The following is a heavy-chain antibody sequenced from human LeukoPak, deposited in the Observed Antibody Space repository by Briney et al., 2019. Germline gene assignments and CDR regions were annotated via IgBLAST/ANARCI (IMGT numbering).Heavy chain of an antibody. CDR3: ARKSAVVIAPPYYMDV. V-gene: IGHV4-34*01. CDR1: GGSFSGYY. D-gene: IGHD2-21*01. J-gene: IGHJ6*03. Sequence: PSETLSLTCAVYGGSFSGYYWSWIRQPPGKGLEWIGEINHSGSTNYNPSLKSRVTISVDTSKNQFSLKLSSVTAADTAVYYCARKSAVVIAPPYYMDVWGKGTTVTVSS. CDR2: INHSGST.